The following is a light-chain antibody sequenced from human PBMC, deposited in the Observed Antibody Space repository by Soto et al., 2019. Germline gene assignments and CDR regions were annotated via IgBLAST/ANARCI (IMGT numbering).Light chain of an antibody. V-gene: IGKV3-11*01. CDR3: QQRSNLPPVLT. Sequence: EIVLTQSPATLSLSPGERDTLSCRASQSVSSYLAWYQQKPGQAPRLLIYDASNRATGIPAGFSGSGSGTDFTLTISSLEPEDFAVYYCQQRSNLPPVLTFGGGTKV. J-gene: IGKJ4*01. CDR2: DAS. CDR1: QSVSSY.